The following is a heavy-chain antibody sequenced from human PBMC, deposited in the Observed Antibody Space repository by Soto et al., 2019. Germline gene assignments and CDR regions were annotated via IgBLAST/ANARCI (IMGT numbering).Heavy chain of an antibody. CDR3: ARGGMEYISGLGSCDY. Sequence: QVQLVESGGGVVQPGRSLRLSCAASGFTFSSYGMHWVRQAPGKGLEWVAVIWYDGSNEYYADSVKGRFTISRDNSKNTLYLQMNSLRAEDTAVYYCARGGMEYISGLGSCDYWGQGTLVTVSS. J-gene: IGHJ4*02. V-gene: IGHV3-33*01. CDR1: GFTFSSYG. CDR2: IWYDGSNE. D-gene: IGHD6-19*01.